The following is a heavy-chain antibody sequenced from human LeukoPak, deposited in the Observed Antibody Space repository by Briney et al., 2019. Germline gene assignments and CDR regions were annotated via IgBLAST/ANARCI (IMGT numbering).Heavy chain of an antibody. J-gene: IGHJ4*02. V-gene: IGHV3-7*01. Sequence: GGSLRLSCVASGFAFSDYWMSWVRQAPGQGLEWVANLKQDGSDKYYMGSVKGRFAISRDNARNTVYLQMNSLRVEDTALYYCVSDSRARILYKPEGWGQGVLVTVSS. D-gene: IGHD2/OR15-2a*01. CDR2: LKQDGSDK. CDR3: VSDSRARILYKPEG. CDR1: GFAFSDYW.